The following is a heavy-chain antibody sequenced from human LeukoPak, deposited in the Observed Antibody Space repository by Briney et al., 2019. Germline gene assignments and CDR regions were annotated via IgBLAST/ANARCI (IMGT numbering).Heavy chain of an antibody. Sequence: GGSLRLSCVASGFTLRSYVMNWVRQTPGKGLEWVSSISGSGDSTFYADSVKGRFSISRDNSKNTLYLQVNGLRTEDTAVYYCAKDLAKDYDYVWGSYRWDAFDIWGQGTMVTVSS. CDR1: GFTLRSYV. J-gene: IGHJ3*02. D-gene: IGHD3-16*02. CDR3: AKDLAKDYDYVWGSYRWDAFDI. CDR2: ISGSGDST. V-gene: IGHV3-23*01.